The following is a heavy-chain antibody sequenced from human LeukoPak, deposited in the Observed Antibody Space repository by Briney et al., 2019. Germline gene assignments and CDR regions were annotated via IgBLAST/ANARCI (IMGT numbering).Heavy chain of an antibody. V-gene: IGHV3-30*03. Sequence: GGSLRLSCAASGFLFYNYAMHWVRRAPGKGLEWVAVISYDGSNKYYADSVKGRFTISKDNAKNSLYLQMNSLRAEDTAVYYCARDVTVTMIVVVTGFDYWGQGTLVTVSS. CDR2: ISYDGSNK. J-gene: IGHJ4*02. CDR1: GFLFYNYA. CDR3: ARDVTVTMIVVVTGFDY. D-gene: IGHD3-22*01.